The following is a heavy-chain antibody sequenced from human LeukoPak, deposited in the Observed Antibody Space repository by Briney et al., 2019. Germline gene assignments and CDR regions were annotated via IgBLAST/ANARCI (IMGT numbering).Heavy chain of an antibody. CDR1: GGSISSYY. Sequence: PSETLSLTCTVSGGSISSYYWSWIRQPPGKGLEWIGYIYYSGSTNYNPSLKSRVTLSVDTSKNQFSLKLSSVTAADTAVYYCARETPYGSGSYPFDYWGQGILVTVSS. J-gene: IGHJ4*02. V-gene: IGHV4-59*01. CDR2: IYYSGST. CDR3: ARETPYGSGSYPFDY. D-gene: IGHD3-10*01.